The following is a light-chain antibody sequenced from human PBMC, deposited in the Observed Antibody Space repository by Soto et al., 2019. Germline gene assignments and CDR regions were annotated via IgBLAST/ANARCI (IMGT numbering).Light chain of an antibody. CDR1: SSDVGGFNL. J-gene: IGLJ1*01. V-gene: IGLV2-8*01. CDR2: EVT. Sequence: QSVLTQPPSASGSPGQSVTISCTGTSSDVGGFNLVSWYQHHPGKAPKLMIYEVTKRPSGVPDRFSGSKSGNTASLTVSGLQTEDEADYYCSSHAGSLYGLGTGTKVTV. CDR3: SSHAGSLYG.